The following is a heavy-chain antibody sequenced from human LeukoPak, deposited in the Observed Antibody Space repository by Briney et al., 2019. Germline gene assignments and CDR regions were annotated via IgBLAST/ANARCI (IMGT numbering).Heavy chain of an antibody. CDR1: GFTFSSYA. CDR3: AIPVATDAAGSYFDY. Sequence: GGSLRLSCAASGFTFSSYAMSWVRQAPGKGLEWVSYISSSGSTIYYADSVKGRFTISRDNAKNSLYLQMNSLRAEDTAVYYCAIPVATDAAGSYFDYWGQGTLVTVSS. D-gene: IGHD4-23*01. V-gene: IGHV3-48*04. CDR2: ISSSGSTI. J-gene: IGHJ4*02.